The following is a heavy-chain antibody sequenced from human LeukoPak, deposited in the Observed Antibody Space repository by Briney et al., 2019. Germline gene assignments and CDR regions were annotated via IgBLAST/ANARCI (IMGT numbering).Heavy chain of an antibody. J-gene: IGHJ6*03. V-gene: IGHV5-51*01. D-gene: IGHD6-13*01. CDR2: IYPGDSDT. Sequence: GESLKISCKGPGYSFTSYWIGWVRQMPVKGLEWMGIIYPGDSDTRYSPSFQGQVTTSADKSISTAYLQWSSLKASDTAMYYCARHGSSSWYYMDVWGKGTTVTVS. CDR3: ARHGSSSWYYMDV. CDR1: GYSFTSYW.